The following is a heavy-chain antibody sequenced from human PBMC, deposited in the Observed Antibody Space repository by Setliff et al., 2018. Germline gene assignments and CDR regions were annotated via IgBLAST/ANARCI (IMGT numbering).Heavy chain of an antibody. D-gene: IGHD3-3*01. CDR3: ARAGPYYDFWSGYYRTMDV. Sequence: SETLSLTCTVSGGSISSGIYYWSWIRQPAGKGLDWIGHIYTSGSTNYNPSLKSRVTIXXXTAKNHFXXRXSXVXXXXXAVYYCARAGPYYDFWSGYYRTMDVWGKGTTVTVSS. V-gene: IGHV4-61*09. J-gene: IGHJ6*03. CDR2: IYTSGST. CDR1: GGSISSGIYY.